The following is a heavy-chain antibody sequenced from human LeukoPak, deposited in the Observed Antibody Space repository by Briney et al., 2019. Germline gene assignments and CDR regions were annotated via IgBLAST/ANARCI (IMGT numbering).Heavy chain of an antibody. CDR1: GFTFSDYY. V-gene: IGHV3-11*06. CDR3: ARGGYQQLIRCFDY. J-gene: IGHJ4*02. CDR2: ISSSSSYT. Sequence: GGSLGLSCAASGFTFSDYYMSWIRQAPGKGLEWVSYISSSSSYTNYADSVKGRFTISRDNAKNSLYLQMNSLRAEDTAVYYCARGGYQQLIRCFDYWGQGTLVTVSS. D-gene: IGHD6-13*01.